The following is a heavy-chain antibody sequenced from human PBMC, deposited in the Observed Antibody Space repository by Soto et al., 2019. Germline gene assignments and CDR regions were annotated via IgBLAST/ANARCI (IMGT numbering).Heavy chain of an antibody. Sequence: QVQLVQAGAEVKKPGASVKVSCKASGYTFANMHWVRQAPGQRPEWMGWINAGNGDTKYSQKFQGRVTITRDTSANTAYMELYSLRSEDTAVYYCASDSGYAGSWGQGTLVTISS. V-gene: IGHV1-3*01. J-gene: IGHJ5*02. CDR1: GYTFAN. CDR2: INAGNGDT. D-gene: IGHD5-12*01. CDR3: ASDSGYAGS.